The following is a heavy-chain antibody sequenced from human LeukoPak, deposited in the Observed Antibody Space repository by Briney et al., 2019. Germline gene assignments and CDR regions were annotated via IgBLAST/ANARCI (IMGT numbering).Heavy chain of an antibody. Sequence: ASVKVSCKASGYTFISYYIHWVRQAPGQGLEWMGVINPSGGSTAYAQQFQGRVTMTRDTSTSTVYMELSSLRSENTAVYYCARYNGDLTGGFDYWGQGTLVTVSS. CDR2: INPSGGST. CDR3: ARYNGDLTGGFDY. V-gene: IGHV1-46*01. J-gene: IGHJ4*02. D-gene: IGHD4-17*01. CDR1: GYTFISYY.